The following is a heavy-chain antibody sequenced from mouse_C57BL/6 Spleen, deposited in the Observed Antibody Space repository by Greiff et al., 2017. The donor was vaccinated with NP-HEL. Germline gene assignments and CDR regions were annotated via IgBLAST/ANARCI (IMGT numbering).Heavy chain of an antibody. J-gene: IGHJ4*01. Sequence: VKVVESGPGLVAPSQSLSITCTVSGFSLTSYGVHWVRQPPGKGLEWLVVIWSDGSTTYNSALKSRLSISKDNSKSQVFLKMNSLQTDDTAMYYCARPLNWDDYAMDYWGQGTSVTVSS. D-gene: IGHD4-1*01. CDR1: GFSLTSYG. CDR2: IWSDGST. V-gene: IGHV2-6*03. CDR3: ARPLNWDDYAMDY.